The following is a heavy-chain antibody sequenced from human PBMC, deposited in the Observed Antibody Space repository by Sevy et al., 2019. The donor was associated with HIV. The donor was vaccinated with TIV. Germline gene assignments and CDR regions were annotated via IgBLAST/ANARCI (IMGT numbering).Heavy chain of an antibody. Sequence: GGSLRLSCAASGFTFSSYAMSWVRQAPGKGLEWVSSISGSGGSTYYADSVKGRFTISRDNSKNTLYMQMNSLRAEDTAIYYCAKDLIVGATRIEYWGQGTRVTVSS. J-gene: IGHJ4*02. V-gene: IGHV3-23*01. D-gene: IGHD1-26*01. CDR2: ISGSGGST. CDR1: GFTFSSYA. CDR3: AKDLIVGATRIEY.